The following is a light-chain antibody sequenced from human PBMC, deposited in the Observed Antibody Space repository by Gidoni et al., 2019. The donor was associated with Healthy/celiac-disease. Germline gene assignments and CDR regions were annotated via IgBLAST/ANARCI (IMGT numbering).Light chain of an antibody. J-gene: IGKJ4*01. CDR3: QQYDNLPLT. Sequence: DIQMTQSPSSLSASVGDRVTITCQASQDISNYLTWYQQKPGKAPKLLIYDSSNLETGVPSRFSGSGSGTDFPSTISRLPAEDIANYYCQQYDNLPLTFGRGTKLEIK. CDR2: DSS. CDR1: QDISNY. V-gene: IGKV1-33*01.